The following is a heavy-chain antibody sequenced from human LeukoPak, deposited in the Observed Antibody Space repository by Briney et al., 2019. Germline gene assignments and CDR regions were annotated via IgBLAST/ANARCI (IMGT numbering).Heavy chain of an antibody. Sequence: GASVKVSCKASGYTFTSYGINWVRQAPGQGLEWMGWISAYNGNTNYAQKLQGRVTMTRNTSISTAYMELSSLRSEDTAVYYCARTSSRYFDWLLSGEVWFDPWGQGTLVTVSS. V-gene: IGHV1-18*01. D-gene: IGHD3-9*01. CDR3: ARTSSRYFDWLLSGEVWFDP. CDR1: GYTFTSYG. J-gene: IGHJ5*02. CDR2: ISAYNGNT.